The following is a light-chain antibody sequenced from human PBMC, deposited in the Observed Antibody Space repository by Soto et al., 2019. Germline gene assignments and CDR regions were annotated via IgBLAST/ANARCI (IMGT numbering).Light chain of an antibody. CDR3: QQRTDWPRT. CDR1: QGIGST. V-gene: IGKV3-11*01. Sequence: EIVMTQSPATLSVSPGEGATLSCRASQGIGSTLAWYQHKPGQTPRLLIYDASTRATGVPARFSGSGSGTEFTLTISNVEPEDFAVYYCQQRTDWPRTFGQGTKVEIK. J-gene: IGKJ1*01. CDR2: DAS.